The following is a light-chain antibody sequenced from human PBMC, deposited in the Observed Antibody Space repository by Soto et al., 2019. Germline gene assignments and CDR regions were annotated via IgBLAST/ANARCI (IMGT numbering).Light chain of an antibody. Sequence: QPVLTQPPSVSAAPGQKVTISCSGSSSNIGNNYVSWYQQLPGTAPKTLIYENNKRLSGIPDRFSGSKSGTSATLGITGLQTGDEADYYCGTWDDNLSAGVFGGGTKLTVL. CDR2: ENN. V-gene: IGLV1-51*02. J-gene: IGLJ3*02. CDR3: GTWDDNLSAGV. CDR1: SSNIGNNY.